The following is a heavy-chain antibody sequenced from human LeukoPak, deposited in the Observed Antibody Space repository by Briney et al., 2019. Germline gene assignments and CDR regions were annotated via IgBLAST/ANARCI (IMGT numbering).Heavy chain of an antibody. J-gene: IGHJ3*02. CDR3: ASRGSPNAFDM. D-gene: IGHD1-26*01. CDR1: GFTFSTYP. V-gene: IGHV3-23*01. CDR2: IGSGGTT. Sequence: GGSLRLSCAASGFTFSTYPMSWVRQAPGKGLEWVSAIGSGGTTYYSDSVTGRFTISRDNYKNTLYLQVNGLCAGDTAVYYCASRGSPNAFDMWGQGTMVTVSS.